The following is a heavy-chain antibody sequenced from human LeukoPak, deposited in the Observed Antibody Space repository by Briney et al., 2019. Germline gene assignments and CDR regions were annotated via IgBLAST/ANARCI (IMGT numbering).Heavy chain of an antibody. D-gene: IGHD4-17*01. CDR2: ISWSSGSI. CDR1: GFTFDDYA. Sequence: GGSLRLSCAASGFTFDDYAMHWVRQAPGKGLEWVSGISWSSGSIGYADSVKGRFTISRDNAKNSLYLQMNSLRAEDTALYYCAKVRGWMTTVTYDYFDYWGQGTLVTVSS. CDR3: AKVRGWMTTVTYDYFDY. V-gene: IGHV3-9*01. J-gene: IGHJ4*02.